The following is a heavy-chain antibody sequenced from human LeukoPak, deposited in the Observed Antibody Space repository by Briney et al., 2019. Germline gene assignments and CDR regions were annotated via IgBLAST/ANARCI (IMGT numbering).Heavy chain of an antibody. CDR2: ISYDGSKK. CDR1: GFIFSYYA. V-gene: IGHV3-30*04. D-gene: IGHD1-26*01. CDR3: ARDQTGIYNVDS. Sequence: PGGSLRLSCAASGFIFSYYAMHWVRQAPGEGLEWVAVISYDGSKKYYGDSVKGRFTISRDNSKNTLYLQMNSLRGEDTAVYYCARDQTGIYNVDSWGQGTLVTVSS. J-gene: IGHJ4*02.